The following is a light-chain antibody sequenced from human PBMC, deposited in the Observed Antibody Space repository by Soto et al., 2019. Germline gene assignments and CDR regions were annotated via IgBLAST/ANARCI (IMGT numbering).Light chain of an antibody. Sequence: EIVMMQSPATLSVSPGERATLSCRASQSVSSNLAWYQQKPGQAPRLLIYGASTRATGIPARFSGSGSGTEFTLTISSLQSEDFAVYYCQQYNNLAPWTFGQGTKVESK. J-gene: IGKJ1*01. CDR1: QSVSSN. CDR2: GAS. CDR3: QQYNNLAPWT. V-gene: IGKV3-15*01.